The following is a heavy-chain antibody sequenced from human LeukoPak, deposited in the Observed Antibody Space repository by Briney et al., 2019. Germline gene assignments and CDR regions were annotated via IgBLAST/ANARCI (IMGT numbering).Heavy chain of an antibody. D-gene: IGHD1-14*01. Sequence: SGTLSLTCAVSGGSISSSNWWSWVRQPPGKGLEWIGEIYHSGSTNYNPSLKSRVTISVDKSKNQFSLKLSSVTAADTAVYYCARDHSHNQNWFDPWGQGTLVTVSS. CDR1: GGSISSSNW. CDR3: ARDHSHNQNWFDP. J-gene: IGHJ5*02. V-gene: IGHV4-4*02. CDR2: IYHSGST.